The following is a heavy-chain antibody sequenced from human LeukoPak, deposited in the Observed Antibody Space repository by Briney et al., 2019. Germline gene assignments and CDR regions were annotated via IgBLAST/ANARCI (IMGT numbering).Heavy chain of an antibody. V-gene: IGHV3-23*01. CDR1: GFTFNTYA. CDR2: ISGSGDAT. D-gene: IGHD3-16*01. Sequence: GGSLRLSCVTSGFTFNTYAMTSVRQAPGKGLEWVSVISGSGDATNYADSVKGRFTISRDNSKNTLYLQMNSLRAEDTAVYYCAKGTAPIRSDYWGQGTLVTVSS. CDR3: AKGTAPIRSDY. J-gene: IGHJ4*02.